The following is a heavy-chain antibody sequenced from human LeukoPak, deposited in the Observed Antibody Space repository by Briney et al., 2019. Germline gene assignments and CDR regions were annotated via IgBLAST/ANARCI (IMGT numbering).Heavy chain of an antibody. CDR3: AREVDSRQDY. V-gene: IGHV3-48*03. D-gene: IGHD6-6*01. Sequence: SGGSLRLSCAASGFTFSSYEMNWVRQAPGKGLEWISYISGSGTTINYADSVKGRFTISRDNAKNSLYLQMNSLRAEDTAVYYCAREVDSRQDYWGQGTLVTVSS. CDR1: GFTFSSYE. J-gene: IGHJ4*02. CDR2: ISGSGTTI.